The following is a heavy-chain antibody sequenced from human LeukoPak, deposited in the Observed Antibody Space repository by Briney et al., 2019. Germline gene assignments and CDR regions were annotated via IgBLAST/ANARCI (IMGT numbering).Heavy chain of an antibody. D-gene: IGHD5-18*01. CDR2: IKQDGSEK. CDR3: AKLSRGYSYGTPSDY. Sequence: PGGSLRLSCAASGFTFSSYWMSWVRQAPGKGLEWVANIKQDGSEKYYVDSVKGRLTISRDNSKNTLYLQMNSLRAEDTAVYYCAKLSRGYSYGTPSDYWGQGTLVTVSS. CDR1: GFTFSSYW. J-gene: IGHJ4*02. V-gene: IGHV3-7*03.